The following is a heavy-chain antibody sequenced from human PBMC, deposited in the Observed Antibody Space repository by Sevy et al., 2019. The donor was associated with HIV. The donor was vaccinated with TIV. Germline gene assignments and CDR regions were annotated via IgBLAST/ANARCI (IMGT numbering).Heavy chain of an antibody. Sequence: GGSLRLSCAISGFTVNDKYIIWVRQAPGKGLEWDSVIFSSGSTYYADPAKGRFTISRDNSNDTVDLQMNSVRAEDTAVYYCVSVFLSYRSGWSYFDYWGQGTLVTVSS. CDR1: GFTVNDKY. CDR3: VSVFLSYRSGWSYFDY. J-gene: IGHJ4*02. V-gene: IGHV3-66*02. D-gene: IGHD6-19*01. CDR2: IFSSGST.